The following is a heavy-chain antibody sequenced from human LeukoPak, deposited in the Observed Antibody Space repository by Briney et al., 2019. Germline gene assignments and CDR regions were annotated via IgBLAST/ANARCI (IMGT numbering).Heavy chain of an antibody. J-gene: IGHJ6*02. D-gene: IGHD1-26*01. Sequence: ASVRVSCKASGYTFTGYYMHWVRQAPGQGLEWMGWINPNSGGTNYAQKFQGRVTMTRDTSISTAYMELSRLRSDDTAVYYCARGGLGATLQFHYYGMDVRGQGTTVTVSS. CDR1: GYTFTGYY. CDR3: ARGGLGATLQFHYYGMDV. CDR2: INPNSGGT. V-gene: IGHV1-2*02.